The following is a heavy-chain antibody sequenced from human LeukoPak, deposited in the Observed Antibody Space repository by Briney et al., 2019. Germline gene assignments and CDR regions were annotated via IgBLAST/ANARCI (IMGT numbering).Heavy chain of an antibody. CDR2: ISSSSRSI. CDR1: GFTFSIYA. V-gene: IGHV3-48*02. Sequence: GGSLRLSCAASGFTFSIYAMNWVRQAPGRGLEWVSYISSSSRSIYYADSVKGRFTISRDNANNSLSLQMNSLRDEDTAVYYCVLGSPFDYWGQGTLVTVSS. CDR3: VLGSPFDY. D-gene: IGHD3-10*01. J-gene: IGHJ4*02.